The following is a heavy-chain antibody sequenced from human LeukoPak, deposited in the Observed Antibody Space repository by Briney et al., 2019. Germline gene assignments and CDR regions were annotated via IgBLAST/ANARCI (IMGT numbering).Heavy chain of an antibody. V-gene: IGHV4-39*01. D-gene: IGHD4-17*01. Sequence: PSETLSLTCTVSGGSISSSSYYWGWIRQPPGKGLEWIGSIYYSGSTYYNPSLKSRVTISVDTSKNQFSLKLSSVTAADTAVYYCARHKVYGDYSTYFDYWGQGTLVTVSS. CDR2: IYYSGST. CDR3: ARHKVYGDYSTYFDY. CDR1: GGSISSSSYY. J-gene: IGHJ4*02.